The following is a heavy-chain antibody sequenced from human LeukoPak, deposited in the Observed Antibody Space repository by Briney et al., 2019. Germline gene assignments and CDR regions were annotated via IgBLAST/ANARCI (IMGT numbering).Heavy chain of an antibody. CDR1: GGSISSGSYY. CDR2: IYTSGST. CDR3: ARDLGARGY. V-gene: IGHV4-61*02. J-gene: IGHJ4*02. Sequence: SETLSLTCTVSGGSISSGSYYWSWIRQPAGKGLEWIGRIYTSGSTNYNPSLKSRVTISVDTSKNQFSLKLSSVTAADTAVYYCARDLGARGYWGRGILVTVSS. D-gene: IGHD3-16*01.